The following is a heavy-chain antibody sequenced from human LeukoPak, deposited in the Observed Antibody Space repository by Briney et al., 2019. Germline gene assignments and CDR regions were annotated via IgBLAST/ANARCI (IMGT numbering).Heavy chain of an antibody. D-gene: IGHD6-6*01. V-gene: IGHV3-64*05. CDR3: VEGLDYSSSRMDS. Sequence: GGSLRLSCSASGFTFKSYAMHWVRQAPGKGLEYVSSINTNGANTYYADSVKGRFTISRDNSRNTVYVQMNSLTPEDTAVYYCVEGLDYSSSRMDSWGQGTLVTVSS. J-gene: IGHJ4*02. CDR2: INTNGANT. CDR1: GFTFKSYA.